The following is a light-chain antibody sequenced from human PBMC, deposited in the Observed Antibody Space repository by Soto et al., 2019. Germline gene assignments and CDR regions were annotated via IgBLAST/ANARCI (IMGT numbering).Light chain of an antibody. CDR3: QKYNGAPRT. Sequence: DLQMTQSPSSLSASVGDRVTITCRASQGISYHVAWYQQKPGKVPKLLTYGASTLQSGVPSRFSGSGSGTDFTLTISSLQPEDFATYYCQKYNGAPRTFGQGTKVEFK. J-gene: IGKJ1*01. V-gene: IGKV1-27*01. CDR1: QGISYH. CDR2: GAS.